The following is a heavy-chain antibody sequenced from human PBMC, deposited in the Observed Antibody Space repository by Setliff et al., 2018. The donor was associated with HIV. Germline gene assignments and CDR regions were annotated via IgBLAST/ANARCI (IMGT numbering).Heavy chain of an antibody. CDR1: GFTFSNYS. Sequence: LRLSCAASGFTFSNYSMNWVRQTPGKGLEWVSFIQYDGSNKYYAESVKGRFTISRDNSKSTLYLQMNSLRPEDRAVYYCATTHHYARSGYYGWGQGTLVTVSS. J-gene: IGHJ4*02. CDR3: ATTHHYARSGYYG. CDR2: IQYDGSNK. D-gene: IGHD3-22*01. V-gene: IGHV3-30*02.